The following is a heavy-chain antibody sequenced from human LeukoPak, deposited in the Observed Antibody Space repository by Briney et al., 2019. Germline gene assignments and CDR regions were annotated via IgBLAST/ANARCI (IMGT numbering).Heavy chain of an antibody. V-gene: IGHV4-34*01. D-gene: IGHD2-15*01. J-gene: IGHJ4*02. CDR3: ARERGPYCSGGSCHDY. CDR2: INHSGST. Sequence: PSETLSLTCAVYGGSFSGYYWSWIRQPPGKGLERIGEINHSGSTNYNPSLKSRVTISVDTSKNQFSLKLSSVTAADTAVYYCARERGPYCSGGSCHDYWGQGTLVTVSS. CDR1: GGSFSGYY.